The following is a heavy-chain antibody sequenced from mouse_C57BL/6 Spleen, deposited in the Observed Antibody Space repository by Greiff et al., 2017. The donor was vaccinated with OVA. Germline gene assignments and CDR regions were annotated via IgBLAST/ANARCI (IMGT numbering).Heavy chain of an antibody. CDR3: ARGAAHPILWPLDY. Sequence: VQLQQPGAELVKPGASVKVSCKASGYTFTSYWMHWVKQRPGQGLEWIGRIHPSDSDTNYNQKFKGKATLTVDKSSSTAYMQLSSLTSEDSAFYYCARGAAHPILWPLDYWGQGTTLTVSS. J-gene: IGHJ2*01. V-gene: IGHV1-74*01. CDR2: IHPSDSDT. D-gene: IGHD1-1*02. CDR1: GYTFTSYW.